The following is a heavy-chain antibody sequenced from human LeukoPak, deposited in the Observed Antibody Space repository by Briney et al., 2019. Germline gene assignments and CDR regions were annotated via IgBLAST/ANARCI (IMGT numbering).Heavy chain of an antibody. Sequence: SETLSLTCAVYGGSFSGYYWSWIRQPPGKGLEWIGEINHSGSTNYNPSLKSRVTISLDTSRNQFSLKLSSVTAADTAVYYCARSPLAFYDSSGYPRVWFDPWGQGTLVTVSP. CDR1: GGSFSGYY. CDR3: ARSPLAFYDSSGYPRVWFDP. D-gene: IGHD3-22*01. V-gene: IGHV4-34*01. J-gene: IGHJ5*02. CDR2: INHSGST.